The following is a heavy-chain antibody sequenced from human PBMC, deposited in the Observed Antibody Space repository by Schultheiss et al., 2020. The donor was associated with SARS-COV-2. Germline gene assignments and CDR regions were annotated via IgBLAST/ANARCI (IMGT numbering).Heavy chain of an antibody. V-gene: IGHV4-59*01. CDR2: IYYSGST. CDR1: GGSFSGYY. D-gene: IGHD4-17*01. J-gene: IGHJ5*02. CDR3: ARLLNYGDYSLGIDL. Sequence: SQTLSLTCAVYGGSFSGYYWSWIRQPPGKGLEWIGYIYYSGSTNYNPSLKSRVTISVDTSKNQFSLKLSSVTAADTAVYYCARLLNYGDYSLGIDLWGQGTLVTVSS.